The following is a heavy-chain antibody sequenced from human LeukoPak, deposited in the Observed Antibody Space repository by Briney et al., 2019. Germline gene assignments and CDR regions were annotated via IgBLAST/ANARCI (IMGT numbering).Heavy chain of an antibody. CDR2: INQDGSEE. J-gene: IGHJ4*02. D-gene: IGHD5-12*01. CDR1: GFTFSHYW. Sequence: GGSLRLSCAASGFTFSHYWMTWVRQAPGKGLEWVAQINQDGSEEYYMDSVKARFTISRDNAKNSVFLQMNSLRAEDTAVYYCVRDGGVSGYDLLDYWGQGTLLTVSS. CDR3: VRDGGVSGYDLLDY. V-gene: IGHV3-7*01.